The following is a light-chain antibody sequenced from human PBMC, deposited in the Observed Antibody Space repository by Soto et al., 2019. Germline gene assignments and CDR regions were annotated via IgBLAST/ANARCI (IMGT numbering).Light chain of an antibody. CDR1: ISDVSGYNF. J-gene: IGLJ1*01. CDR3: SSYTSSNTYV. Sequence: QSALTQPASVSESPGQSITISCTGTISDVSGYNFVSWYQQYPGKAPKLMIYDVSNRPSGVSNRFSGSKSGNTASLTISGLQAEDEADYYCSSYTSSNTYVFGAGTKLTVL. CDR2: DVS. V-gene: IGLV2-14*03.